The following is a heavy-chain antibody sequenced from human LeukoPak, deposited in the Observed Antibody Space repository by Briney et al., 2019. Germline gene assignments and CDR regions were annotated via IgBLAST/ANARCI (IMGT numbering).Heavy chain of an antibody. J-gene: IGHJ4*02. CDR3: ARVGTTVTSYFDY. CDR1: GFAFSTYD. CDR2: ISYDGSNK. V-gene: IGHV3-30*19. Sequence: GGSLRLSCAASGFAFSTYDMHWVRQAPGKGLEWVAVISYDGSNKYYADSVKGRFTISRDNSKNTLYLQMNSLRAEDTAVYYCARVGTTVTSYFDYWGQGTLVTVSS. D-gene: IGHD4-17*01.